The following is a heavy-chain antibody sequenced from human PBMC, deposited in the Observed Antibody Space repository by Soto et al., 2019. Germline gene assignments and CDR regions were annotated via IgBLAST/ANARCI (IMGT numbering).Heavy chain of an antibody. CDR2: ISYDGSNK. V-gene: IGHV3-30*03. D-gene: IGHD3-9*01. Sequence: WGSLRLSCAASGLTVSSNYMSWVRQAPGKGLEWVAVISYDGSNKYYADSVKGRFTISRDNSKNTLYLQMNSLRAEDTAVYYCALSAPAENSHYDILTGQADGYGMDVWGQGTTVTVSS. CDR3: ALSAPAENSHYDILTGQADGYGMDV. J-gene: IGHJ6*02. CDR1: GLTVSSNY.